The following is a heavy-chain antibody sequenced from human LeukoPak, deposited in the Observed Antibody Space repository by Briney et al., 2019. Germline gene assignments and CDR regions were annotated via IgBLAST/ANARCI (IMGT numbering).Heavy chain of an antibody. CDR2: ISGSGGST. D-gene: IGHD1-26*01. CDR1: GFTFSSYA. Sequence: GGSLRLSCAASGFTFSSYAMSWVRQAPGKGLEWVSAISGSGGSTYYADSVKGRFTISRDNSKNTLYLQMNSLRAEDTAVYYCAKVPLYSGSYLDFDYWGRGTLVTVSS. V-gene: IGHV3-23*01. CDR3: AKVPLYSGSYLDFDY. J-gene: IGHJ4*02.